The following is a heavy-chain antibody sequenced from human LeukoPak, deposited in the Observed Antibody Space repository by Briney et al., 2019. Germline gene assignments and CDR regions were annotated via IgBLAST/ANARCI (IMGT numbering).Heavy chain of an antibody. CDR2: IYSGGST. CDR3: ARDAVDTANAV. Sequence: HPGGSLRLSCAASGFTVSSNYMSWVRQAPGKGLEWVSVIYSGGSTCYADSVKGRFTISRDNSKNTLYLQMNSLRAEDTAVYYCARDAVDTANAVWGQGTTVTVSS. J-gene: IGHJ6*02. CDR1: GFTVSSNY. D-gene: IGHD5-18*01. V-gene: IGHV3-53*01.